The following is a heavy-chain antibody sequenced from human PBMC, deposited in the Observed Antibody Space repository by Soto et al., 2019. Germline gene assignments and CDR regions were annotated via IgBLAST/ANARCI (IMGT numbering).Heavy chain of an antibody. D-gene: IGHD5-12*01. J-gene: IGHJ6*02. V-gene: IGHV3-30*18. Sequence: QVQLIESGGGVVQPGGSLRLSCAASGFGFSTFGFHWVRQAPGKGLEWVAVISVEGKNKQYADSVKGRFTISRDNSKNTLQLQMDSLRLEDTAVYYCAQEAVAGFHHVYGIDVWGQGTGVTVSS. CDR2: ISVEGKNK. CDR3: AQEAVAGFHHVYGIDV. CDR1: GFGFSTFG.